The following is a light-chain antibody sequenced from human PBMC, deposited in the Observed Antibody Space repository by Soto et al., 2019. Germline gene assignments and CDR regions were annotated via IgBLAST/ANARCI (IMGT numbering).Light chain of an antibody. J-gene: IGLJ1*01. CDR1: HNDVGHEDF. CDR3: CSYRSEIPRLSV. CDR2: DVT. Sequence: QSALAQPASVSGSPGQSITISCTGTHNDVGHEDFVSWYQQHPDKVPKLIIYDVTRRASGVSSRFSASKSGNTAYLAISGLQADDEFDYYCCSYRSEIPRLSVLGTGTRVTVL. V-gene: IGLV2-14*03.